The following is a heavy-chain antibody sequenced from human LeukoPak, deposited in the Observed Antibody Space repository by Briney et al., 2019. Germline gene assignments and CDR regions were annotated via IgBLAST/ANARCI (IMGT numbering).Heavy chain of an antibody. Sequence: PGGSLRLSCAASGFTFNTYSMDWVRQAPGKGLEWVSSISSTSSYIYYADSVKGGFTIPRDNAKSSLYLQMNSLRAEDTAVYYCARDAGITGTTDLDYWGQGTLVTVSS. J-gene: IGHJ4*02. CDR1: GFTFNTYS. D-gene: IGHD1-7*01. CDR3: ARDAGITGTTDLDY. V-gene: IGHV3-21*01. CDR2: ISSTSSYI.